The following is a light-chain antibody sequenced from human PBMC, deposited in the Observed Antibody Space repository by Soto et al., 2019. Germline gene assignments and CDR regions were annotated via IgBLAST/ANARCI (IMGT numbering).Light chain of an antibody. CDR2: AAS. CDR3: QKYNSAPST. Sequence: DIQMTQSPSSLSASVGDRVTITCRASQGISNYLAWYQQKPGKVPKLLIYAASTLQSGVPSRFSGSGSGTDFTLTISSRQPEDVATYYCQKYNSAPSTFGPGNRVDIK. J-gene: IGKJ3*01. CDR1: QGISNY. V-gene: IGKV1-27*01.